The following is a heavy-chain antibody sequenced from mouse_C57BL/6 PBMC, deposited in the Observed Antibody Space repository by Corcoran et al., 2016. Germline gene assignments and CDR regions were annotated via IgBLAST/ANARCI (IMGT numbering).Heavy chain of an antibody. CDR3: ARRYSNYLYAMDY. D-gene: IGHD2-5*01. Sequence: QVQLQQSGAELVKPGASVKISCKASGYAFSSYWMNWVKQRPGKGLEWIGQIYPGDGDTNYNGKFKGKDTLTADKSSSTAYMQLSSLTSEDSAVYFCARRYSNYLYAMDYWGQGTSVTVSS. V-gene: IGHV1-80*01. CDR2: IYPGDGDT. J-gene: IGHJ4*01. CDR1: GYAFSSYW.